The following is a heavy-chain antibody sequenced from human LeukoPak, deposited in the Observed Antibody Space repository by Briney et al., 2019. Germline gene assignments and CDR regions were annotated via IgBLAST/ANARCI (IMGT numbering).Heavy chain of an antibody. CDR3: ARGPRAATGRSYDY. CDR1: KFIFSNYW. V-gene: IGHV3-7*01. J-gene: IGHJ4*02. CDR2: IKKTGSET. Sequence: GGSLRLSCAASKFIFSNYWMSWVRQAPGKGLEWVAYIKKTGSETYYVDSVKGRFTITRDNARNSLFLQMNSLRAEDTAVYYCARGPRAATGRSYDYWGQGTLVTVSS. D-gene: IGHD6-13*01.